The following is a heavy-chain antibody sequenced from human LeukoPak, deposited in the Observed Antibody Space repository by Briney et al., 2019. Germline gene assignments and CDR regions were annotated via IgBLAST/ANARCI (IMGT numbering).Heavy chain of an antibody. J-gene: IGHJ5*02. Sequence: SETLSLTCTVSGGSISSYYWSWIRQPPGKGLEWIGYIYYSGSTNYNPSLKSRVTISVDTSKNQFSLKLSSVTAADTAVYYCARRKVTTSAFNWFDPWGQGTLVTVSS. D-gene: IGHD4-17*01. V-gene: IGHV4-59*08. CDR2: IYYSGST. CDR1: GGSISSYY. CDR3: ARRKVTTSAFNWFDP.